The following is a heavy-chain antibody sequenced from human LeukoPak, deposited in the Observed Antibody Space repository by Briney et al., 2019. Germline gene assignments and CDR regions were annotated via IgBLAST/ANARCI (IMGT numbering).Heavy chain of an antibody. CDR3: ARVNCSGGSCYFDY. D-gene: IGHD2-15*01. J-gene: IGHJ4*02. Sequence: WASVKVSCKASGYTFTGYYMHWVRQAPGQGLEWMGWINPNSGGTNYAQKFQGRVTMTRDTSISTAYMELSRLRSDDTAVYYCARVNCSGGSCYFDYWGQGTLVTVSS. V-gene: IGHV1-2*02. CDR2: INPNSGGT. CDR1: GYTFTGYY.